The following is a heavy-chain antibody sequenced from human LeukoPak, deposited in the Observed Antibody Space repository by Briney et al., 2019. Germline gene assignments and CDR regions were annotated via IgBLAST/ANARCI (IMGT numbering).Heavy chain of an antibody. CDR2: IKQDGSEK. D-gene: IGHD2-2*02. CDR1: GFTFSSYW. V-gene: IGHV3-7*01. CDR3: ARRFCSITSCYKYFDS. J-gene: IGHJ4*02. Sequence: GGSLRLSCAASGFTFSSYWMSWVRQAPGKGLEWVANIKQDGSEKYYVDSVKGRFTISRDNAENSLFLQMNSLRAEDTAVYYCARRFCSITSCYKYFDSCGQGTLVTVSS.